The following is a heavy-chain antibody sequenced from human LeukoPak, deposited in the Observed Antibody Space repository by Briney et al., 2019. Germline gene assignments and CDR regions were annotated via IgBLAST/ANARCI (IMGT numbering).Heavy chain of an antibody. J-gene: IGHJ3*02. Sequence: GGSLRLSCAASGFIFSRFSMNWVRQAPGKGLEWVSSISSSSSYIFYADSVKGRFTISRDNAKNSLYLQMNSLGAEDTAVYYCASGAVSYAFDIWGQGTMVTVSS. CDR2: ISSSSSYI. CDR3: ASGAVSYAFDI. V-gene: IGHV3-21*01. D-gene: IGHD4/OR15-4a*01. CDR1: GFIFSRFS.